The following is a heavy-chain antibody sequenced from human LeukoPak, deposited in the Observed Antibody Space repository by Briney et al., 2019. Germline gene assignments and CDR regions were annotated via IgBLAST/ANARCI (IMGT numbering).Heavy chain of an antibody. D-gene: IGHD6-19*01. CDR1: GGSVSSGSYY. CDR2: IWSDGSND. CDR3: ARDPSGSGWSLSD. V-gene: IGHV3-33*08. J-gene: IGHJ4*02. Sequence: LSLTCTVSGGSVSSGSYYWSWIRQPPGKGLEWVAFIWSDGSNDHYADSVKGRFTISRDNSKNTVCLQMNSLRVEDTAVYYCARDPSGSGWSLSDWGQGTPVTVSS.